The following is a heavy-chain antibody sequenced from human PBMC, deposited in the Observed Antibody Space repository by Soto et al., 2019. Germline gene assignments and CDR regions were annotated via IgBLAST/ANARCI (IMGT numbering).Heavy chain of an antibody. Sequence: QVQLVQSGAEVKKPGSSVKVSCKASGGTFSSYAISWVRQAPGQGLEWMGGIIPIFGTANYAQKFQGRVTITATEPTSTTSMELSSLRSEDTAVYYCSRESRYGSGGSCYFLPGIDYWGQGTLVTVSS. CDR1: GGTFSSYA. V-gene: IGHV1-69*12. CDR2: IIPIFGTA. J-gene: IGHJ4*02. CDR3: SRESRYGSGGSCYFLPGIDY. D-gene: IGHD2-15*01.